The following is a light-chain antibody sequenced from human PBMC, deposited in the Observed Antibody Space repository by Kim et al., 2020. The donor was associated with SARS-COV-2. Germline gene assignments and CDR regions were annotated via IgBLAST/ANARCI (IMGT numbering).Light chain of an antibody. Sequence: GAPGERATLSGRASQSVSSNVAWYQQKPGQAPRLLIYGASTRATGIPARFSGSGSGTEFTLTISSLQSEDFAVYYCQQYNNWPPTFGQGTKVDIK. CDR2: GAS. CDR1: QSVSSN. V-gene: IGKV3-15*01. CDR3: QQYNNWPPT. J-gene: IGKJ1*01.